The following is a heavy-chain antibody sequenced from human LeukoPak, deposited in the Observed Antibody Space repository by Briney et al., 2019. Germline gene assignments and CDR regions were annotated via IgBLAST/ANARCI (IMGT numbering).Heavy chain of an antibody. J-gene: IGHJ4*02. V-gene: IGHV1-69*01. CDR2: IIPIFGTA. CDR3: ARVHGYSYRDLDY. CDR1: GGTFSSYA. D-gene: IGHD5-18*01. Sequence: SVKVSCKASGGTFSSYAISWVRQAPGQGLGWMGGIIPIFGTANYAQKFQGRVTITADESTSTAYMELSSLRSEDTAVYYCARVHGYSYRDLDYWGQGTLVAVSS.